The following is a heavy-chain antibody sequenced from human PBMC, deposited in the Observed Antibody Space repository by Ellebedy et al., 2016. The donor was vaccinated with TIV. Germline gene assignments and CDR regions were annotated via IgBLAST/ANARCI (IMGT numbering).Heavy chain of an antibody. J-gene: IGHJ6*02. CDR2: IIPIFGTA. D-gene: IGHD5-12*01. V-gene: IGHV1-69*13. CDR1: GGTFSSYA. Sequence: ASVKVSCXVSGGTFSSYAISWVRQAPGQGLEWMGGIIPIFGTANYAQMFQGRVTITADESTSTVYMELSSLRSEDTAVYFCARASDAATMYFYYYRMDVWGQGTTVTVSS. CDR3: ARASDAATMYFYYYRMDV.